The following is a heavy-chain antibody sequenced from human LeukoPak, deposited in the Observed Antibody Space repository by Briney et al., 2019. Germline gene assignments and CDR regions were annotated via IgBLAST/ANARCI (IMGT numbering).Heavy chain of an antibody. CDR3: AKVPSYYYDSSGYGDY. Sequence: GGYLRLSCAASGFTFNSYAMSWVRQAPGKGLEWVSAISGSGGSTYYADSVKGRFTISRDNSKNTLYLQMNSLRAEDTAVYYCAKVPSYYYDSSGYGDYWGQGTLVTVSS. CDR1: GFTFNSYA. D-gene: IGHD3-22*01. J-gene: IGHJ4*02. CDR2: ISGSGGST. V-gene: IGHV3-23*01.